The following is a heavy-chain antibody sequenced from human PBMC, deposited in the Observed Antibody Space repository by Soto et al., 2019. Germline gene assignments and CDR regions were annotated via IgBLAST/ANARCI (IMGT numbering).Heavy chain of an antibody. D-gene: IGHD3-22*01. V-gene: IGHV3-23*01. CDR3: AKDYFFDSSGQGVRTWFDP. J-gene: IGHJ5*02. CDR2: ISGSGGGT. CDR1: GFTFSSYA. Sequence: PGGSLRLSCAASGFTFSSYAMNWVRQAPGKGLEWVSGISGSGGGTYYADSVKGRFTISRDNSKNTLYLQMNSLRAEDTAVYYCAKDYFFDSSGQGVRTWFDPWGQGTLVTVSS.